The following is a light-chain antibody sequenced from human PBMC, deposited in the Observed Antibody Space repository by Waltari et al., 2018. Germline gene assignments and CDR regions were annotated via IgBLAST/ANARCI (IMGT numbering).Light chain of an antibody. CDR1: QTISTY. V-gene: IGKV1-39*01. Sequence: IQMTQSPSSLSVSVGDRVNITCRASQTISTYLNWYQQKPGKAPKLLIYAASSLQSGVPSRFSGSGSGTDFTLTISSLQPEDFASYYCQQSYTTLFTFGGGTKVEI. CDR2: AAS. CDR3: QQSYTTLFT. J-gene: IGKJ4*01.